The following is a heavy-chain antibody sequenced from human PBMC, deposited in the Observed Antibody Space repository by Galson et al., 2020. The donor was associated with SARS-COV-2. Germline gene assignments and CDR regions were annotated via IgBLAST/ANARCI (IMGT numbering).Heavy chain of an antibody. CDR3: ATGTAVVAATWLVP. Sequence: ASVKVSCKVSGYTLTELSMHWVRQAPGKGLEWMGGFDPEDGETIYAQKFQGRVTMTEDTSTDTAYMELSSLRSEDTAVYYCATGTAVVAATWLVPWGQRTLVTVSS. CDR2: FDPEDGET. D-gene: IGHD2-15*01. CDR1: GYTLTELS. J-gene: IGHJ5*02. V-gene: IGHV1-24*01.